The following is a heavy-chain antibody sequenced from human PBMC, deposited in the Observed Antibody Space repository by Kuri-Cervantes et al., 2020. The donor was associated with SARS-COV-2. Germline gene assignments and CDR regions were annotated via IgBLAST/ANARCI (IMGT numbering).Heavy chain of an antibody. CDR1: GGSISGSNW. CDR3: AFNYGTGGYFY. Sequence: SETLSLTCAVSGGSISGSNWWSWVRQPPGKGLEWIGEIHRTGTTNYNPPLESRVTISVDRSKNQFSLTLRSVTAADTAVYYCAFNYGTGGYFYWGQGTPVTVSS. CDR2: IHRTGTT. D-gene: IGHD3-10*01. V-gene: IGHV4-4*02. J-gene: IGHJ4*02.